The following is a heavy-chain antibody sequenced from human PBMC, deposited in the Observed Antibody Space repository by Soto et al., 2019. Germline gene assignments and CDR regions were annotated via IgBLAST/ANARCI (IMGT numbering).Heavy chain of an antibody. D-gene: IGHD2-8*02. CDR3: ASVTGY. Sequence: QVQLVESGGGVVQPGRSLRLSCAASGFTFSSYAMHWVRQAPGKGLEWVAVISYDGSNKYYADSVKGRFTISRDNSKNTLYLQMNSLRAEDTAVYYCASVTGYWGQATLVTVSS. CDR2: ISYDGSNK. J-gene: IGHJ4*02. V-gene: IGHV3-30-3*01. CDR1: GFTFSSYA.